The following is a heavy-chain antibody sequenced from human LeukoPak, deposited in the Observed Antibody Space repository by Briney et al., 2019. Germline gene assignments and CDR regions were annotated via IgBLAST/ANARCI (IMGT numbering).Heavy chain of an antibody. Sequence: GGSLRLSCAASGFTFSSYGMHWVRQAPGKGLEWVAVISYDGSNKYYADSVKGRFTISRDNSKNTLYLQMNSLRAEDTAVYYCARGTVYYYDSSGTFDYWGQGTLVTVSS. CDR1: GFTFSSYG. CDR2: ISYDGSNK. D-gene: IGHD3-22*01. V-gene: IGHV3-30*03. CDR3: ARGTVYYYDSSGTFDY. J-gene: IGHJ4*02.